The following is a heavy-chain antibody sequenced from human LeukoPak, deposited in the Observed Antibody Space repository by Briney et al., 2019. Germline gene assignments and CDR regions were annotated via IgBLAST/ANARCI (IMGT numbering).Heavy chain of an antibody. V-gene: IGHV3-11*04. CDR3: ARVFKNSSPFDY. CDR2: ISNSGSPT. CDR1: GFTFTDYY. J-gene: IGHJ4*02. D-gene: IGHD2/OR15-2a*01. Sequence: KSGGSPRLSCAASGFTFTDYYMSWIRKAPGKGLEWVSYISNSGSPTNYAGSVKGRFTLSRDNAKNSLYLQMNSLRAEDTAVYYCARVFKNSSPFDYWGQGTLVTVSS.